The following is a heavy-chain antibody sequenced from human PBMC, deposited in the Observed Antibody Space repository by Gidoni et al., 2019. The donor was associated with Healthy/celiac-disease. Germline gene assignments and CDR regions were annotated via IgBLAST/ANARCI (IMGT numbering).Heavy chain of an antibody. CDR3: ARFPFFVSGSYWWGGGEYYYYGMDV. CDR1: GYTFTSYA. Sequence: QVQLVQSGAEVKKPGASVKVSCTASGYTFTSYAMHWVRQAPGQRLEWMGWINAGNGNTKYSQKFPGRFTITRDPSAGNAYMELSSLRSEATAGFFCARFPFFVSGSYWWGGGEYYYYGMDVWGQGTTVTVSS. V-gene: IGHV1-3*01. CDR2: INAGNGNT. D-gene: IGHD3-10*01. J-gene: IGHJ6*02.